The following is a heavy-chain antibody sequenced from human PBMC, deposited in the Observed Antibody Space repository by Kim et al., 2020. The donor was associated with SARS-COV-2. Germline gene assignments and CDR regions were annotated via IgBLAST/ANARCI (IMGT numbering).Heavy chain of an antibody. V-gene: IGHV4-59*13. D-gene: IGHD7-27*01. CDR3: ARDKGLTDRGGVGMDV. Sequence: SETLSLTCTVSGGSINTYYWSWIRQPPGMGLEWIGYIYYSGSTGYNPSLKSRVTVSIDTSKNQVSLKLNSVTAADTAVYYCARDKGLTDRGGVGMDVRGQGTTVTVSS. CDR2: IYYSGST. J-gene: IGHJ6*02. CDR1: GGSINTYY.